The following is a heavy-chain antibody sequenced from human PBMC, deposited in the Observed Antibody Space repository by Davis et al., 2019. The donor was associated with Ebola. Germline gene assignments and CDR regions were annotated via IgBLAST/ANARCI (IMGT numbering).Heavy chain of an antibody. J-gene: IGHJ4*02. CDR3: ARLRSITRLTSFYY. CDR2: IYPGDSDT. V-gene: IGHV5-51*01. Sequence: KVSCKGSGYSFTTYWIAWVRQTPAKGLEWMGIIYPGDSDTRYSPAFEGQVTISVDRSTNTAYLQWSSLKASDIAMYYCARLRSITRLTSFYYWGQGTLVTVSS. CDR1: GYSFTTYW. D-gene: IGHD3-10*01.